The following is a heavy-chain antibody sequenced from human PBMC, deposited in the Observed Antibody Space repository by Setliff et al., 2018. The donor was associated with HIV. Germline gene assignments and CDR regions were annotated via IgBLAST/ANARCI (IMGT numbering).Heavy chain of an antibody. CDR1: GGSISSDDYY. CDR3: ARLEYYYYMDV. J-gene: IGHJ6*03. D-gene: IGHD1-1*01. V-gene: IGHV4-31*03. CDR2: IYYSGST. Sequence: NPSETLSLTCTVSGGSISSDDYYWSWIRQHPGKGLEWIGYIYYSGSTYYNPSLKSRVTISVDTSKNQFSLKLSSVTAADTAMYYCARLEYYYYMDVWGKGTTVTVSS.